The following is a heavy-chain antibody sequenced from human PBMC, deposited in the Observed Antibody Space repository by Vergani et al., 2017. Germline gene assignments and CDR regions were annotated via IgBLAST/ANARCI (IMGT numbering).Heavy chain of an antibody. CDR2: IYYTGTT. J-gene: IGHJ4*02. CDR1: GDSISTSSYA. CDR3: ARHISVVRPSSMTAFDY. Sequence: QMQLQESGPGLVKPSETLSLSCTVSGDSISTSSYAWGWIRQPPGKGLEWIGTIYYTGTTYYNEAHKSRLTISVDTSKNQFSLNLTSVTAADTAVYYCARHISVVRPSSMTAFDYWGQGTLVTVSS. V-gene: IGHV4-39*01. D-gene: IGHD2-21*01.